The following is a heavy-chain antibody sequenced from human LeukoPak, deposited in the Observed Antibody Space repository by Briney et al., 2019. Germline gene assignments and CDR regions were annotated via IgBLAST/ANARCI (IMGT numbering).Heavy chain of an antibody. CDR2: INQDGSEK. J-gene: IGHJ6*03. Sequence: GGSLRLSCAASGFTFRSYWMSWVRQAPGKGLEWVANINQDGSEKYYVDSVKGRFTISRDNAKNSLYLQMNSLRAEDTAVYYCARDQGFSYYFYYMDVWGKGTTVTVSS. CDR3: ARDQGFSYYFYYMDV. D-gene: IGHD3-3*01. V-gene: IGHV3-7*01. CDR1: GFTFRSYW.